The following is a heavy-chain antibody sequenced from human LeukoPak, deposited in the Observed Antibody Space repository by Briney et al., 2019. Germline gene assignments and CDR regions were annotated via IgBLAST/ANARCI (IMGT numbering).Heavy chain of an antibody. J-gene: IGHJ4*02. V-gene: IGHV1-2*02. CDR1: AYTFTDYY. Sequence: ASVKVSCKASAYTFTDYYIHWVRQAPGQGLEWMGWINPNSGGTNYTQKFQGRVTMTRDMSINTGYMELSRLTSDDTAVYYCARGFAYFDYWGQGTLVTVSS. D-gene: IGHD2-21*01. CDR2: INPNSGGT. CDR3: ARGFAYFDY.